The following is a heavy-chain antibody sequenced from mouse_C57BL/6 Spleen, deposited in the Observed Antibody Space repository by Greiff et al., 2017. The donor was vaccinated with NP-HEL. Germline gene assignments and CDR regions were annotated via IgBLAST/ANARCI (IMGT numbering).Heavy chain of an antibody. V-gene: IGHV1-26*01. Sequence: EVQLQQSGPELVKPGASVKISCKASGYTFTDYYMNWVKQSHGKSLEWIGDINPNNGGTSYNQKFTGKATLTVDKASSTAYMELRSLTSEDSAVYYCARGEVNWDDAYWGQGTLVTVSA. CDR2: INPNNGGT. J-gene: IGHJ3*01. CDR1: GYTFTDYY. D-gene: IGHD4-1*01. CDR3: ARGEVNWDDAY.